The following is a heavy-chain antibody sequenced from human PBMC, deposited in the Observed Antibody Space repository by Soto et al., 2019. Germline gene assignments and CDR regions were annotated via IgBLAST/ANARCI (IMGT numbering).Heavy chain of an antibody. CDR3: ARTSSSFDWFDP. CDR1: GYTFTSYW. V-gene: IGHV5-51*01. D-gene: IGHD6-13*01. J-gene: IGHJ5*02. CDR2: IYPGDSDT. Sequence: GESLKISCKGSGYTFTSYWIGWVRQMPGKGLEWMGIIYPGDSDTRYSPSFQGQVTISADKSINIAYLQWSSLKDSDTAMYYCARTSSSFDWFDPWGQGTLVTVSS.